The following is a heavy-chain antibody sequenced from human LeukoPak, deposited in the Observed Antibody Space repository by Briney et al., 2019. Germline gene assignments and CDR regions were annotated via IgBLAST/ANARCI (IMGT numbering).Heavy chain of an antibody. J-gene: IGHJ3*02. CDR3: ARGDVFDI. V-gene: IGHV4-59*01. CDR2: IYYSGST. Sequence: SETLSLTCAVSGGSMSSYHWNWIRQPPGKGLEWIAYIYYSGSTNYNPSLESRVTIWIDTSKNQFSLKLTSVTAADTAVYYCARGDVFDIWGQGTLVTVSS. CDR1: GGSMSSYH.